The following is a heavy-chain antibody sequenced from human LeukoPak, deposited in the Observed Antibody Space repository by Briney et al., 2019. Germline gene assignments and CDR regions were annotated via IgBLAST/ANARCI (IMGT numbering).Heavy chain of an antibody. CDR3: TTGNYYDSSGYSIGY. V-gene: IGHV3-15*01. CDR1: GFTFSNAW. J-gene: IGHJ4*02. CDR2: IKSKTDGGTT. D-gene: IGHD3-22*01. Sequence: GGSLRLSCAASGFTFSNAWMSWVRQAPGKGLEWVGRIKSKTDGGTTDYAAPVKGRFTISRDDSKNTLYLQMNSLKTEDTAVYYCTTGNYYDSSGYSIGYWGQGTLVTVSS.